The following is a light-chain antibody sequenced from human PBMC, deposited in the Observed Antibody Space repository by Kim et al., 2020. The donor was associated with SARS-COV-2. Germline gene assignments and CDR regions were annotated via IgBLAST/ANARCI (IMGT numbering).Light chain of an antibody. CDR1: SSDIGNFNS. J-gene: IGLJ3*02. CDR3: TSYTISNAWV. CDR2: DVS. Sequence: SELTQPASVSGSPGQSITISCTGSSSDIGNFNSVSWFQQYPGRVPKLLTYDVSVRSSGVSGRFSASKSDNTASLTISGLQAEDEAVYYCTSYTISNAWVFGGGTQLTVL. V-gene: IGLV2-14*03.